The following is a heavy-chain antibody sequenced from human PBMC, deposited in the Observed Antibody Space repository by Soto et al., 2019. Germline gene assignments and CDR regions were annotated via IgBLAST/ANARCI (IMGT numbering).Heavy chain of an antibody. CDR1: GCTGSSNY. CDR3: ARDLLRWNAFDI. J-gene: IGHJ3*02. CDR2: IYSGGST. Sequence: GGSVRLSCAAFGCTGSSNYMSWVRQAPGKGLEWVSVIYSGGSTYYADSVKGRFTISRDNSKNTLYLQMNSLRAEDTAVYYCARDLLRWNAFDIWGQGTMVTVSS. D-gene: IGHD2-15*01. V-gene: IGHV3-66*01.